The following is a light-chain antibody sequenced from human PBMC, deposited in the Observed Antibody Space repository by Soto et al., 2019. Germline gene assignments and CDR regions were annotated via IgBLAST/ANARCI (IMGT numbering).Light chain of an antibody. CDR2: GGS. Sequence: VLTQSPGTLSLSPGERATLSCRAGQSVRSTYLAWYQQKPGQAPRLLIYGGSNMATGIPDRFSGSGSGTDFTLTISRLEPEDPAVYYCQQYDNSPMYTFGQGTKLEIK. CDR3: QQYDNSPMYT. J-gene: IGKJ2*01. V-gene: IGKV3-20*01. CDR1: QSVRSTY.